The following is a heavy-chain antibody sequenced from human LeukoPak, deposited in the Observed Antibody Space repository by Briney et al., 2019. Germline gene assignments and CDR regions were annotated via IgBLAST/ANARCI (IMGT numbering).Heavy chain of an antibody. D-gene: IGHD2-15*01. J-gene: IGHJ3*01. Sequence: SQTLSLTCAISGDSVSTNSVAWNWIRQSPSRGLEWLGRTYHRSKWSNDYAVSVESRITINPDTSKNQFSLQLNSVTPDDTALYYCARGKYSGFDLWGQGTMVTVSS. V-gene: IGHV6-1*01. CDR3: ARGKYSGFDL. CDR1: GDSVSTNSVA. CDR2: TYHRSKWSN.